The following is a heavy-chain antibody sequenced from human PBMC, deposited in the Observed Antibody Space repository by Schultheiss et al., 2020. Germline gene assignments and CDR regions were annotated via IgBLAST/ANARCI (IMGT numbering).Heavy chain of an antibody. D-gene: IGHD6-13*01. CDR2: ISGGDSKT. CDR3: ARVGYSLDY. Sequence: GGSLRLSCAASGFTFSTSAMSWVRQAPGQGLEWVSAISGGDSKTYYTDSVKGRFTISRDNSKHTLYLQMNSLRAEDTAVYYCARVGYSLDYWGQGTLVTVSA. CDR1: GFTFSTSA. V-gene: IGHV3-23*01. J-gene: IGHJ4*02.